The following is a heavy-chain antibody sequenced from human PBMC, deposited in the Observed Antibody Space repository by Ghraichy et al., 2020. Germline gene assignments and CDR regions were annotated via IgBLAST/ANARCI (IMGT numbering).Heavy chain of an antibody. V-gene: IGHV4-34*01. J-gene: IGHJ5*02. CDR2: INHSGST. D-gene: IGHD1-26*01. CDR3: ATLVGATSYNWFDP. CDR1: GGSFSGYY. Sequence: SETLSLTCAVYGGSFSGYYWSWIRQPPGKGLELIGEINHSGSTNYNPSLNSRVTLSVDTSKNQFSLKLSSVTAADTAVYYCATLVGATSYNWFDPWGQGTLVTVSS.